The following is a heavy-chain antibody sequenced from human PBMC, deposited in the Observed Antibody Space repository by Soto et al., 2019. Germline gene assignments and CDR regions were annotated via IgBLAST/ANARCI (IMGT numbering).Heavy chain of an antibody. J-gene: IGHJ6*03. Sequence: QVQLVQSGAEVKRPGASVTVSCRSSGDTFNDYYIHWVRQAPGQGLEWMGWINPNGGVTKYAQKFQGWVSMTRDTSIRTVYMQLSRLRSDDTAVYYCARESGGATATLDYYYFYMDVWGTRTTVTVSS. CDR2: INPNGGVT. D-gene: IGHD5-12*01. V-gene: IGHV1-2*04. CDR3: ARESGGATATLDYYYFYMDV. CDR1: GDTFNDYY.